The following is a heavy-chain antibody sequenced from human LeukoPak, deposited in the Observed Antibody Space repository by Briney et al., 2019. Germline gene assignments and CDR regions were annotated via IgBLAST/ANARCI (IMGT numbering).Heavy chain of an antibody. CDR3: ARLLRFGELSNAFDI. J-gene: IGHJ3*02. Sequence: SETLSLTCTVSGGSISSYYWSWIRQPPGKGLEWIGYIYYSGSTNYNPSLKSRVTISVDTSKNQFSLKLSSVTAADTAVYYCARLLRFGELSNAFDIWGQGTMVTVSS. D-gene: IGHD3-10*01. V-gene: IGHV4-59*01. CDR2: IYYSGST. CDR1: GGSISSYY.